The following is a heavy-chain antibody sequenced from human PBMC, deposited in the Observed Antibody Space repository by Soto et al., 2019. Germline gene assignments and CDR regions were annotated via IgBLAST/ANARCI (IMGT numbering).Heavy chain of an antibody. Sequence: PSETQSLTCAVYGGSFSGYYWNWIRQPPGKGLEWIGEIDHSGHTNYNPSLKSRVTISVDTSKNQFSLRLTSVTAADTAVYYCARVRDWFDPWGQGTLVTVSS. D-gene: IGHD3-3*01. J-gene: IGHJ5*02. CDR3: ARVRDWFDP. CDR2: IDHSGHT. V-gene: IGHV4-34*01. CDR1: GGSFSGYY.